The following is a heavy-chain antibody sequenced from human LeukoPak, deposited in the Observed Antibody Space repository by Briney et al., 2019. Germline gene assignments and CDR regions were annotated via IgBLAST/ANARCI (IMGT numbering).Heavy chain of an antibody. V-gene: IGHV3-66*01. CDR1: GFTVSSNY. J-gene: IGHJ5*02. CDR3: ARAHDYDFWSGPRGGWFDP. Sequence: GGSLRLSCAASGFTVSSNYMSWVRQAPGKGLGWVSVIYSGGSTYYADSVKGRFTISRDNSKNTLYLQMNSLRAEDTAVYYCARAHDYDFWSGPRGGWFDPWGQGTLVTVSS. CDR2: IYSGGST. D-gene: IGHD3-3*01.